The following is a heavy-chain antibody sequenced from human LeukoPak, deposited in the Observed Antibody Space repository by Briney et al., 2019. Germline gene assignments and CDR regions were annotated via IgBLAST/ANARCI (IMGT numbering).Heavy chain of an antibody. CDR3: AGTYYDSSGYYYALDY. D-gene: IGHD3-22*01. CDR2: IIPIFGTA. J-gene: IGHJ4*02. CDR1: GGTFSSYA. Sequence: ASVKVSCKASGGTFSSYAISWVRQAPGQGLEWMGGIIPIFGTANYAQKFQGRVTITADESTSTAYMGLSSLRSEDTAVYYCAGTYYDSSGYYYALDYWGQGTLVTVSS. V-gene: IGHV1-69*13.